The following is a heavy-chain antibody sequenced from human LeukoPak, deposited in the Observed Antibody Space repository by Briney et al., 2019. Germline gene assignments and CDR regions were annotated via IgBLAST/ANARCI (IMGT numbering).Heavy chain of an antibody. CDR1: GYRFTSYW. CDR3: ATPQVSGWNFDY. V-gene: IGHV5-51*01. D-gene: IGHD6-19*01. J-gene: IGHJ4*02. Sequence: GESLKISCKGSGYRFTSYWIAWVRQMPGKGLEWMGTIYPGDSDTRYSPSFQGQVTISADKSITTVYLQWSSLKASDTAMYYCATPQVSGWNFDYWGQGTLVTVSS. CDR2: IYPGDSDT.